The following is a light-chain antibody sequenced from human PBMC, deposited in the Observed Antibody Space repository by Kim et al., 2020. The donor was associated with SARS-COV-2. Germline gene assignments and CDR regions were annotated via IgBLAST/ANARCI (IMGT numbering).Light chain of an antibody. V-gene: IGKV1-27*01. CDR1: QGISNN. J-gene: IGKJ5*01. Sequence: DIQMTQSPSSLSASVGDRVTITCRASQGISNNLAWYRQKPVTVPKLLIYAASTLQPAVPSRFSGSGSGTDFTLTFSSLQPEDVVTHYFQKYNSDQDTVGRRARLEIK. CDR2: AAS. CDR3: QKYNSDQDT.